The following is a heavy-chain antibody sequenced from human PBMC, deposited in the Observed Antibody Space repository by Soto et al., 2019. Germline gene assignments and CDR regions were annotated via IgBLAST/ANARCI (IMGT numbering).Heavy chain of an antibody. V-gene: IGHV3-23*01. CDR1: GFIFENFG. J-gene: IGHJ6*02. CDR2: ISGSGFKK. D-gene: IGHD3-3*01. CDR3: ARDFWSGYLAYYYYGMDV. Sequence: GGSLRLSCAASGFIFENFGMSWVRQAPGKGLEWISSISGSGFKKYYADSVKGRFTISRDNSKNTLYLQMNSLRAEDTAVYYCARDFWSGYLAYYYYGMDVWGQGTTVTVSS.